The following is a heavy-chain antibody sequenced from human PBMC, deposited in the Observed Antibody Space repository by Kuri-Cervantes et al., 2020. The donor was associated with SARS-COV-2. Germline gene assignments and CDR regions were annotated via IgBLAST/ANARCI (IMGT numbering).Heavy chain of an antibody. CDR1: GGSISSGDYY. CDR2: IYYSGST. D-gene: IGHD3-10*01. Sequence: SCTVSGGSISSGDYYWSWIRQSPGKGLEWIGNIYYSGSTYYNPSLKSRVTISVDTSKNQFSLKLSSVTAADTAVYYCARDRLGLLWFGEPKRYGMDVWGQGTTVTVSS. CDR3: ARDRLGLLWFGEPKRYGMDV. V-gene: IGHV4-30-4*01. J-gene: IGHJ6*02.